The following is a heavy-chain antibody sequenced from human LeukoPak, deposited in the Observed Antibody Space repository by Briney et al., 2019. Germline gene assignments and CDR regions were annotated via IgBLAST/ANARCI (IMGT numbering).Heavy chain of an antibody. D-gene: IGHD7-27*01. V-gene: IGHV3-66*01. J-gene: IGHJ6*02. CDR2: IYGGGST. Sequence: GGSLRLSCAASGFTVSSNYMSWVRQAPGKGLEWVSVIYGGGSTYYADSVKGRFTISRDNSKNTLYLQMNSLRAEDTAVYYCARSAGDADYYYGMDVWGQGTTVTVSS. CDR1: GFTVSSNY. CDR3: ARSAGDADYYYGMDV.